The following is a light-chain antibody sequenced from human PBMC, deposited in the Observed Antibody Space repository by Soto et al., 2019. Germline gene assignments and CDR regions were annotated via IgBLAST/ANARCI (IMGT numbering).Light chain of an antibody. Sequence: LTQPASVSGSPGQSITISCTGTSSDVGSYNRVSWYRQHPGKAPKLIIYEVTDRPSGVSNRFSGSKSGNTASLTISGLQAEDEAEYYCSSYPNLNTRDCVFGNATKVTV. J-gene: IGLJ1*01. CDR1: SSDVGSYNR. V-gene: IGLV2-14*01. CDR3: SSYPNLNTRDCV. CDR2: EVT.